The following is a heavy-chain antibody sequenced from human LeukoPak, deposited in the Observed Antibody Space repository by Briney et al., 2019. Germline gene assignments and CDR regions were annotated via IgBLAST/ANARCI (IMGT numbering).Heavy chain of an antibody. CDR2: IYYSGST. CDR3: ARGQGDGPNWFDP. Sequence: PSETLSLTCTVSGGSISSYYWSWIRRPPGKGLEWIGYIYYSGSTNYNPSLKSRVTISVDTSKNQFSLKLSSVTAADTAVYYCARGQGDGPNWFDPWGQGTLVTVSS. J-gene: IGHJ5*02. D-gene: IGHD5-24*01. CDR1: GGSISSYY. V-gene: IGHV4-59*01.